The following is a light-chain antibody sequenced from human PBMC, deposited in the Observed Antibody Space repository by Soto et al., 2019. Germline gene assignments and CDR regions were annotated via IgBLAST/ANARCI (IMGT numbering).Light chain of an antibody. CDR1: QGISNY. CDR2: AAS. Sequence: DIQMTQSPSSLSASVGDRVTITCRASQGISNYLAWYQQKPGKVPKLLIYAASTLQSGVPSRFSGSGSGTNFTLTISSLQPEDVAAYYCQKYNGAPPTWTCGQGTKVEIK. CDR3: QKYNGAPPTWT. J-gene: IGKJ1*01. V-gene: IGKV1-27*01.